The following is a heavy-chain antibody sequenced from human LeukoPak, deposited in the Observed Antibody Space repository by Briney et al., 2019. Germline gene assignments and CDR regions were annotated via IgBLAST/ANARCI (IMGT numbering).Heavy chain of an antibody. J-gene: IGHJ6*03. CDR3: TRAISGWYGNYYSYYMDV. Sequence: GGSLRLSCKVSGFIVSSNSWSWVRQAPGKGLEWVSFISSGGNTDHSDSVKGRFTISRDNSKNTLYLQMNSLKAEDTAVYYCTRAISGWYGNYYSYYMDVWGKETTVSISS. CDR2: ISSGGNT. CDR1: GFIVSSNS. D-gene: IGHD6-19*01. V-gene: IGHV3-53*01.